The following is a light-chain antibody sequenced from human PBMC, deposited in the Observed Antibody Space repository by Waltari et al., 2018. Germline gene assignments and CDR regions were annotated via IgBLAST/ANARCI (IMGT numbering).Light chain of an antibody. V-gene: IGKV3-11*01. J-gene: IGKJ5*01. CDR2: GVS. CDR1: QSVTSY. Sequence: EIVLTQSPATLPLSPGERAPLSCRASQSVTSYLVWYQQKPGQPPRLLIYGVSNRATGIPARFSGSGSGTDFTLTISSLEPEDFAVYYCQQRSNWPSITFGQGTRLEIK. CDR3: QQRSNWPSIT.